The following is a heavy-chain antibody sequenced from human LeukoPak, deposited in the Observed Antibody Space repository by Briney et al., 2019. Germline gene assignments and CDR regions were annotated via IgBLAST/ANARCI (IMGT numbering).Heavy chain of an antibody. J-gene: IGHJ4*02. CDR3: AREARGSTRSFDY. V-gene: IGHV3-11*06. CDR2: ISSSSSYT. CDR1: RFTSSDFY. D-gene: IGHD2-2*01. Sequence: SLRLSCVAPRFTSSDFYMSSIRQAPGKGLYRVSYISSSSSYTNYADSVKGRFTISRDNAKKSLYLQMNSLRVEDTAVYYCAREARGSTRSFDYWGQGTLVTVSS.